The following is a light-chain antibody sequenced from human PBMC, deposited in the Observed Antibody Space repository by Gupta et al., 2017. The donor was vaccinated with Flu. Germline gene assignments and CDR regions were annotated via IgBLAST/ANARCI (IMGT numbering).Light chain of an antibody. CDR2: AAS. CDR3: QQRSNWPIP. Sequence: EIVLTQSPSTLSLSPGERATLSCGASQSVISLLAWYQQKPGQAPRLLIYAASNRATGIPARFSGSGSGTEFTLTISSREPEDFAVYYCQQRSNWPIPFGQGTLLDIK. J-gene: IGKJ5*01. V-gene: IGKV3-11*01. CDR1: QSVISL.